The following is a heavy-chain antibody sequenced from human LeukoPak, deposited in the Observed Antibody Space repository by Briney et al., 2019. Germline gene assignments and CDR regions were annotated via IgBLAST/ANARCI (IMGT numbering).Heavy chain of an antibody. V-gene: IGHV3-30*02. D-gene: IGHD3-3*01. CDR3: AKVYDFWSGYLDY. Sequence: GGSLRLSCAASGFTFSSYAMSWVRQAPGKGLEWVAFIRYDGSNKYYADSVKGRFTISRDNSKNTLYLQMNSLRAEDTAVYYCAKVYDFWSGYLDYWGQGTLVTVSS. CDR1: GFTFSSYA. CDR2: IRYDGSNK. J-gene: IGHJ4*02.